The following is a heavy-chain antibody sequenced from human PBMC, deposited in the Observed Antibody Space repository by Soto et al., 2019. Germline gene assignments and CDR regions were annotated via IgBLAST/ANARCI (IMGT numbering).Heavy chain of an antibody. CDR2: IYYSGST. CDR1: GGSISSGDYY. D-gene: IGHD5-18*01. CDR3: ARVLGYSYGYRGNYFDY. V-gene: IGHV4-30-4*01. Sequence: QVQLQESGPGLVKPSQTLSLTCTVSGGSISSGDYYWSWIRQPPGKGLEWIGYIYYSGSTYYNPSLKSRVTISVDMSKNQFSLKLSSVTAADTAVYYCARVLGYSYGYRGNYFDYWGQGTLVTVSS. J-gene: IGHJ4*02.